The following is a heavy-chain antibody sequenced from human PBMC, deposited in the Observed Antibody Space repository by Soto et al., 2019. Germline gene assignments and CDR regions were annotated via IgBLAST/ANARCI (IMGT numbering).Heavy chain of an antibody. J-gene: IGHJ6*02. CDR1: GYTFTSYG. Sequence: ASVKVSCKASGYTFTSYGISWVRQAPGQGLEWMGWISAYNGNTNYAQKLQGRVTMTTDTSTSTAYMELRSLRSDDTAVYYCARVYCSGGSCFDGMDVWGQGTKVTVSS. V-gene: IGHV1-18*01. D-gene: IGHD2-15*01. CDR3: ARVYCSGGSCFDGMDV. CDR2: ISAYNGNT.